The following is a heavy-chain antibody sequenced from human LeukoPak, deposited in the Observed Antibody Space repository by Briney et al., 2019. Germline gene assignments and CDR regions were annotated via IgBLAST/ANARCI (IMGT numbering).Heavy chain of an antibody. V-gene: IGHV3-15*01. J-gene: IGHJ4*02. Sequence: GGSLRLSCAVSGFTFSNAWMSWVRQAPGKGLEWVGRIKSKTDGGTTDYAAPVKGRFTISRDDSKNTLYLQMNSLKTEDTAVYYCTTIRYCSSTSCSYWGQGTLVTVSS. CDR1: GFTFSNAW. CDR3: TTIRYCSSTSCSY. D-gene: IGHD2-2*01. CDR2: IKSKTDGGTT.